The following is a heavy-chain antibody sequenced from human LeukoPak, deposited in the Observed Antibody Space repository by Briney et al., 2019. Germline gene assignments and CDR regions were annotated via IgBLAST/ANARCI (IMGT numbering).Heavy chain of an antibody. CDR2: ISGSGGST. CDR3: AKDRGVGATTLGVVDAFDI. D-gene: IGHD1-26*01. V-gene: IGHV3-23*01. CDR1: GFPLSSYA. J-gene: IGHJ3*02. Sequence: GGSLRLSCAVSGFPLSSYAMSWVRQAPGKGLEWVSAISGSGGSTYYADSVKGRFTISRDNSKNTLYLQMNSLRAEDTAVYYCAKDRGVGATTLGVVDAFDIWGQGTMVTVSS.